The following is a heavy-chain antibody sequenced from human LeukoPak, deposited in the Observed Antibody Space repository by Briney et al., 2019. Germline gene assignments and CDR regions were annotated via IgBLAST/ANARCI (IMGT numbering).Heavy chain of an antibody. D-gene: IGHD4-11*01. J-gene: IGHJ4*02. Sequence: GGSLRLSCAASGFTFSSYGMHWVRQAPGKGLEWVAVISYDGSNKYYADSVKGRFTISRDNSKNTLYLQMNSLRAEDTAVYYCARDRHDYTHYFDYWGQGTLVTVSS. CDR3: ARDRHDYTHYFDY. CDR2: ISYDGSNK. CDR1: GFTFSSYG. V-gene: IGHV3-30*03.